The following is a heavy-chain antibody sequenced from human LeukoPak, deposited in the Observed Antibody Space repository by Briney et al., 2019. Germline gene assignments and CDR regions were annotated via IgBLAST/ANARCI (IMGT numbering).Heavy chain of an antibody. D-gene: IGHD6-6*01. V-gene: IGHV3-7*01. J-gene: IGHJ3*02. CDR3: ARDRAYSSSSEDAFDI. Sequence: GGSLRLSCAASGFTFSSDWMSWVRQAPGEGQEWVANIKQDGREKYYVDSVKGRFTISRDNAKNSLYLQMNSLRAEDTAVYYCARDRAYSSSSEDAFDIWGQGTMVTVSS. CDR2: IKQDGREK. CDR1: GFTFSSDW.